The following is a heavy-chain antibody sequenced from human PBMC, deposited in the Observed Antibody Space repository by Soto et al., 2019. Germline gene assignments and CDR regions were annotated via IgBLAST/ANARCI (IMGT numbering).Heavy chain of an antibody. D-gene: IGHD4-17*01. V-gene: IGHV3-7*03. Sequence: GGSLRLSCAASGFTFSSYWMSWVRQAPGKGLEWVANIKQDGSEKYYVDSVKGRFTISRDNAKNSLYLQMNSLRAEDTAVYYCARAAFPMTTVTNYYYYMDVWGKGTTVTVSS. CDR1: GFTFSSYW. CDR3: ARAAFPMTTVTNYYYYMDV. J-gene: IGHJ6*03. CDR2: IKQDGSEK.